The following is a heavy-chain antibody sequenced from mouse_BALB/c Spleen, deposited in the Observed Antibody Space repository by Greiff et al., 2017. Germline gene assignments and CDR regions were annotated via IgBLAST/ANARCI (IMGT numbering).Heavy chain of an antibody. V-gene: IGHV5-6-5*01. J-gene: IGHJ2*01. Sequence: EVKVVESGGGLVKPGGSLKFSCAASGFTFSSYAMSWVRQTPEKRLEWVASISSGGSTYYPDSVKGRFTISRDNARNILYLQMSSLRSEDTAMYYCARGDDYYGSSYYLDYWGQGTTLTVSS. D-gene: IGHD1-1*01. CDR1: GFTFSSYA. CDR2: ISSGGST. CDR3: ARGDDYYGSSYYLDY.